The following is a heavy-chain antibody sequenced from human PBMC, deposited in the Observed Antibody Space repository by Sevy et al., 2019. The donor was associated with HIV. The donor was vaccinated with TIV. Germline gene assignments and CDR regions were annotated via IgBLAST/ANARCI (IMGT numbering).Heavy chain of an antibody. J-gene: IGHJ4*02. CDR1: GYTFSTYR. D-gene: IGHD2-15*01. CDR2: ISPHNGDT. Sequence: ASVKVSCKVSGYTFSTYRITWVRQAPGQGLQWMGWISPHNGDTNYAQKLQGRVSMITDSSTTTPYMELKSLRSDDTAVYYCARAYCSGGTCFSLAFWGQGTLVTVSS. V-gene: IGHV1-18*01. CDR3: ARAYCSGGTCFSLAF.